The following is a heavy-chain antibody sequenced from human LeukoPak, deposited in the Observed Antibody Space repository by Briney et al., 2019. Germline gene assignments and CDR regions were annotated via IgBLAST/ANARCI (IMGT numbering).Heavy chain of an antibody. CDR2: IRSKVYGGPP. Sequence: GGSLRLSCTGSGFTFGDYAMSWFRQAPERGLEYIGFIRSKVYGGPPEYAASVRGRFTISRDDSKSITYLQMNSLKSEDTAVYYCSREGGSGWAYDYWGQGTVVTVSS. J-gene: IGHJ4*02. CDR1: GFTFGDYA. V-gene: IGHV3-49*03. CDR3: SREGGSGWAYDY. D-gene: IGHD6-19*01.